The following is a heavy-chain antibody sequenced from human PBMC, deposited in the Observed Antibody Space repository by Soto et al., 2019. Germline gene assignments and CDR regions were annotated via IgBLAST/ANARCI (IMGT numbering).Heavy chain of an antibody. CDR3: TRDASRDSSARGWFDP. V-gene: IGHV3-21*01. Sequence: GSLILSCAASGFTFRSFTMNWVRQAPGKGLEWVSTISSNSAYIYYTDALRGRFTISRDNAKNSLHLQMNSLRAEDTAVYYCTRDASRDSSARGWFDPWGPGTLVTVSS. CDR2: ISSNSAYI. CDR1: GFTFRSFT. D-gene: IGHD6-13*01. J-gene: IGHJ5*02.